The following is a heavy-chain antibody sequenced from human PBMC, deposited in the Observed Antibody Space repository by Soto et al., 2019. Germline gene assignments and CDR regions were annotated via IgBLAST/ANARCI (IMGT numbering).Heavy chain of an antibody. D-gene: IGHD3-16*01. CDR2: ISGYNGNT. Sequence: QVQLVQSGGEVKKPGTSVKVSCKASGYTFTSYGISWVRQAPGQVLEWMGWISGYNGNTNYAQKFQGRVTMTTDTSTTTAYMELRSLSSDDTAVYDCARMGDVPYYYYGLDVWGPGTTVTVSS. CDR3: ARMGDVPYYYYGLDV. CDR1: GYTFTSYG. V-gene: IGHV1-18*01. J-gene: IGHJ6*02.